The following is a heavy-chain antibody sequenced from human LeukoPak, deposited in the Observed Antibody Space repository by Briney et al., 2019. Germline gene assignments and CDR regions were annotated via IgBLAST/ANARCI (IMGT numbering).Heavy chain of an antibody. CDR3: ARVNHGSGSYYTRPRYFQH. D-gene: IGHD3-10*01. J-gene: IGHJ1*01. CDR1: GYSISSGYY. CDR2: IYHSGST. Sequence: SETLSLTCTVSGYSISSGYYWGWIRQPPGKGLEWIGSIYHSGSTYYNPSLKSRVTVSVDTSKNQFSLKLSSVTAADTAVYYCARVNHGSGSYYTRPRYFQHWGQGTLVTVSS. V-gene: IGHV4-38-2*02.